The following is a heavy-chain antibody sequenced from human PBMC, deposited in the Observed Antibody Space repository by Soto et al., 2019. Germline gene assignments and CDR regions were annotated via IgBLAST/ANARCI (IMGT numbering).Heavy chain of an antibody. CDR3: AKMAAASADDY. J-gene: IGHJ4*02. CDR2: ISWDGGST. CDR1: GFTFDDYT. Sequence: GGSLRLSXAASGFTFDDYTMHWVRQAPGKGLEWVSLISWDGGSTYYADSVKGRFTISRDNSKNSLYLQMNSLRTEDTALYYCAKMAAASADDYWGQGTLVTVSS. D-gene: IGHD6-13*01. V-gene: IGHV3-43*01.